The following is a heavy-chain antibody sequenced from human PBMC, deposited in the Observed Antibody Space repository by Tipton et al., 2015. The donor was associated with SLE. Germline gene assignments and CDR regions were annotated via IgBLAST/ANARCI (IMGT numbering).Heavy chain of an antibody. V-gene: IGHV4-61*09. D-gene: IGHD6-19*01. Sequence: TLSLTCTVSGGSVTSGSYFWIWIRQPAGKGLEWIGHISTSGGTNYNPSLKSRVTISADTSKNQFSLNLNSVTAADTAIYYCAREKENTGWFWLNAFGVWGRGTLVTVST. CDR1: GGSVTSGSYF. J-gene: IGHJ3*01. CDR3: AREKENTGWFWLNAFGV. CDR2: ISTSGGT.